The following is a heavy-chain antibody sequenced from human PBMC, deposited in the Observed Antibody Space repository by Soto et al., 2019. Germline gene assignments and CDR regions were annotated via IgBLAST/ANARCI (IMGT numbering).Heavy chain of an antibody. J-gene: IGHJ6*02. CDR3: AKDNWNSINYYYGMDV. CDR2: ISYDGSNK. Sequence: QVQLVESGGGVVQPGRSLRLSCAASGFTFSSYGMHWVRQAPGKGLEWVAVISYDGSNKYYADSVKGRFTISRDNSKNTLSLQMNSLRAEDTAVYYCAKDNWNSINYYYGMDVWGQGTTVTVSS. D-gene: IGHD1-7*01. V-gene: IGHV3-30*18. CDR1: GFTFSSYG.